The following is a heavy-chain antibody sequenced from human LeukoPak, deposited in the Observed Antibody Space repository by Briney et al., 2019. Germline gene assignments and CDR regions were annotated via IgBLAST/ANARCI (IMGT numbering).Heavy chain of an antibody. CDR2: IWYDGSNK. CDR1: GFPFSSYG. Sequence: GGSLRLSCAASGFPFSSYGMHWVRQAPGKGLEWVAVIWYDGSNKYYADSVKGRFTISRDNSKNTLYLQMNSLRAEDTAVYYCAGSDTSYYYDSSTGYGMDVWGQGTTVTVSS. CDR3: AGSDTSYYYDSSTGYGMDV. V-gene: IGHV3-33*01. D-gene: IGHD3-22*01. J-gene: IGHJ6*02.